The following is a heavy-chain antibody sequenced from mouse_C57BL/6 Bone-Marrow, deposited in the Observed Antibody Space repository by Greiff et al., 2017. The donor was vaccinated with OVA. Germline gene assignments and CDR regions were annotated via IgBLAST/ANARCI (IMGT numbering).Heavy chain of an antibody. CDR1: GFTFTTYA. J-gene: IGHJ4*01. Sequence: EVMLVESGGGLVQPKGSLKLSCAASGFTFTTYAMHWVRQAPGKGLEWVARIRSKSSNYATYYADSVKDRFTISRDDSQCLIYLQMNNLKTEDTAMYYCVREDFDVDYYGSSYEDYYAMDYWGQGTSVTVSS. CDR3: VREDFDVDYYGSSYEDYYAMDY. CDR2: IRSKSSNYAT. D-gene: IGHD1-1*01. V-gene: IGHV10-3*01.